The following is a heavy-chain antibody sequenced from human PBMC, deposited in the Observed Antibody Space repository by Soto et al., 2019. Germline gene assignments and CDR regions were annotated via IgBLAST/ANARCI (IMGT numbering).Heavy chain of an antibody. CDR3: AREGYYDSSGYCPNDAFDI. CDR1: GFTFSSYG. J-gene: IGHJ3*02. CDR2: IWYDGSNK. D-gene: IGHD3-22*01. Sequence: QVQLVESGGGVVQPGRSLRLSCAASGFTFSSYGMHWVRQAPGKGLEWVAVIWYDGSNKYYADSVKGRFTISRDNSKNXMSXQMNSLRAEDTAVYYCAREGYYDSSGYCPNDAFDIWGQGTMVTVSS. V-gene: IGHV3-33*01.